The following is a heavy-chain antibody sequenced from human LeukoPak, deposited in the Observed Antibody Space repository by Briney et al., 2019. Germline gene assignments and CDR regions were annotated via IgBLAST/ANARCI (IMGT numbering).Heavy chain of an antibody. V-gene: IGHV4-34*01. D-gene: IGHD6-13*01. CDR2: INHSGST. Sequence: SETLSLTCAVYGGSFSGYYWSWIRQPPGKGLEWIGVINHSGSTNYNPSLKSRVTISVDTSKNQFSLKLSSVTAADTAVYYCARVNSSSWYVDYWGQGTLVTVSS. J-gene: IGHJ4*02. CDR3: ARVNSSSWYVDY. CDR1: GGSFSGYY.